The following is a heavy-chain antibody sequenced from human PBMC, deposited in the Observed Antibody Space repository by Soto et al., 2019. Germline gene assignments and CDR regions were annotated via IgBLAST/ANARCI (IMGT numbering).Heavy chain of an antibody. CDR1: GFTFSRYW. Sequence: EVQLVESGGGLVQPGGSLRLSCAASGFTFSRYWMSWVRQAPGKGLEWVANIKQDGSEKYYVDYVKGRFTISRDNANNSLYLHMNSLRAEDTAVYYFARANDYGEFDPWGQGTLGNVSS. J-gene: IGHJ5*02. CDR3: ARANDYGEFDP. V-gene: IGHV3-7*01. CDR2: IKQDGSEK. D-gene: IGHD4-17*01.